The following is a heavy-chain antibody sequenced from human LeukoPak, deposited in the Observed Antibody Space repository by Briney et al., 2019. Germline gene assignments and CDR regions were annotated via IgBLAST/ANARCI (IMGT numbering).Heavy chain of an antibody. J-gene: IGHJ4*02. CDR1: GFPFNCHW. CDR2: IKQEGSGE. Sequence: GGSLRPSCAASGFPFNCHWMNLGRQAPGKGLEWVANIKQEGSGEYYIDSVEGRFTIYRDNAKQSLYLQMNSLRVEDTAVYYCARDDGSCWYAHWGQGTLVTVSS. V-gene: IGHV3-7*01. CDR3: ARDDGSCWYAH. D-gene: IGHD6-19*01.